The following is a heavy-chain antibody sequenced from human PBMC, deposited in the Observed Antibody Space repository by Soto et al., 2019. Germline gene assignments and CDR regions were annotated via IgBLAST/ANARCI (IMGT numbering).Heavy chain of an antibody. CDR2: INHSGST. V-gene: IGHV4-34*01. J-gene: IGHJ3*02. CDR1: GGSFSGYY. Sequence: PSETLSLTCAVYGGSFSGYYWSWIRQPPGKGLEWIGEINHSGSTKYNPSLKSRVTISVDTSKNQFSLKLSSVTAADMAVYYCARGGYYARYAFDIWGQGTMVTVSS. D-gene: IGHD3-10*01. CDR3: ARGGYYARYAFDI.